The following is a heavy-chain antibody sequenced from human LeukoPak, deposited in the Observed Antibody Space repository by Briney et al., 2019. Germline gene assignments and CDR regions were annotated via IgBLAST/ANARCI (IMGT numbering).Heavy chain of an antibody. J-gene: IGHJ5*02. CDR3: ARDRAGGINWFDP. Sequence: ASVKVSCKASGGTFSSYAISWVRQAPGQGLEWMGGIIPIFGTANYAQKFQGRVTITADESTGTAYTELSSLRSEDTAVYYCARDRAGGINWFDPWGQGTLVTVSS. CDR1: GGTFSSYA. V-gene: IGHV1-69*13. D-gene: IGHD1-26*01. CDR2: IIPIFGTA.